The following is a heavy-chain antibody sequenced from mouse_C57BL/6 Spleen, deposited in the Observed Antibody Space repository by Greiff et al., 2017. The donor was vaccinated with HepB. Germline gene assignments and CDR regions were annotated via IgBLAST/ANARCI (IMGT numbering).Heavy chain of an antibody. CDR3: ARFDYYGSSYVWFAY. CDR2: IDPSDSYT. V-gene: IGHV1-50*01. D-gene: IGHD1-1*01. CDR1: GYTFTSYW. J-gene: IGHJ3*01. Sequence: QVQLQQPGAELVKPGASVKLSCKASGYTFTSYWMQWVKQRPGQGLEWIGEIDPSDSYTNYNQKFKGKATLTVDTSSSTAYMQLSSLTSEDSAVYYCARFDYYGSSYVWFAYWGQGTLVTVSA.